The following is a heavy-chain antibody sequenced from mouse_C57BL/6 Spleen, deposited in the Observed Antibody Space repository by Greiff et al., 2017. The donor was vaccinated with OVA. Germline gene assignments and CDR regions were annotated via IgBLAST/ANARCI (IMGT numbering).Heavy chain of an antibody. V-gene: IGHV5-9-1*02. Sequence: EVQGVESGEGLVKPGGSLKLSCAASGFTFSSYAMSWVRQTPEKRLEWVAYISSGGDYIYYADTVKGRFTISRDNARNTLYLQMSSLKSEDTAMYYCTRAAYGSSYEYFDVWGTGTTVTVSS. J-gene: IGHJ1*03. CDR3: TRAAYGSSYEYFDV. CDR1: GFTFSSYA. D-gene: IGHD1-1*01. CDR2: ISSGGDYI.